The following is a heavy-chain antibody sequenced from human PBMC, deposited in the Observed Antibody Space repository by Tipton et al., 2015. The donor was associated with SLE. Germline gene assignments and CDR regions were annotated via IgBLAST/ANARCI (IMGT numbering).Heavy chain of an antibody. CDR2: IYQSGGT. J-gene: IGHJ4*02. V-gene: IGHV4-59*08. D-gene: IGHD3-10*01. CDR3: ARHRGKFTVSDYIDY. CDR1: GASISSSY. Sequence: TLSLTCNVSGASISSSYLSWIRQPPGKGLEWIGHIYQSGGTYYNPSLKSRVTISVDTSKNQFSLRLTSVTAADTAVYYCARHRGKFTVSDYIDYWGQGTLVTVSS.